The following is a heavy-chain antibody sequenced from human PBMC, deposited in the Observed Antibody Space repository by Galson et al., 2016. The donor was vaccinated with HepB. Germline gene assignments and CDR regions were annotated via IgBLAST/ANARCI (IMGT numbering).Heavy chain of an antibody. J-gene: IGHJ4*02. CDR3: TTGPDPGTGADV. D-gene: IGHD3/OR15-3a*01. CDR2: FNREDAET. Sequence: SVKVSCKVFGYSLSGLYIHWVRQAPGKGLEWVGTFNREDAETITTQKFQGRVTVSEVTSTDTTYLELKSLRSEDTAVYYCTTGPDPGTGADVWGQGTLVTVSS. V-gene: IGHV1-24*01. CDR1: GYSLSGLY.